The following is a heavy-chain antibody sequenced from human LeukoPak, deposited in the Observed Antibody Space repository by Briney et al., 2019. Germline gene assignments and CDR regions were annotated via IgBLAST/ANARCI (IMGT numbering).Heavy chain of an antibody. CDR3: ATCSGYYYLHY. D-gene: IGHD3-22*01. CDR2: IYYSGST. J-gene: IGHJ4*02. CDR1: GGSISSSSYY. V-gene: IGHV4-39*07. Sequence: SETLSLTCTVSGGSISSSSYYWGWIRQPPGKGLEWIGSIYYSGSTYYNPSLKSRVTISVDTSKNQFSLKLSSVTAADTAVYYCATCSGYYYLHYWGQGTLVTVSS.